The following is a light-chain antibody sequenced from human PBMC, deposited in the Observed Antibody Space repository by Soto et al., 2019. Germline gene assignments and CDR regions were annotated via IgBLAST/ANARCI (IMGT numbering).Light chain of an antibody. CDR2: TAS. CDR1: QSISSW. CDR3: QQYNSYPYT. J-gene: IGKJ2*01. Sequence: DIQMTQSPSTLSASAGDRVTITCRASQSISSWLAWYQQKPGKAPKLLIYTASSLDSGVPSRFSGSGSGTEVTPTISRLQPDDFATYYCQQYNSYPYTFGQGTKLEI. V-gene: IGKV1-5*03.